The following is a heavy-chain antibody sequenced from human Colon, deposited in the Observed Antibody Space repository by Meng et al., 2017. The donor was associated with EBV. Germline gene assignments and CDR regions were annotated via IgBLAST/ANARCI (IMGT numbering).Heavy chain of an antibody. Sequence: LQRSGLDCASPLRTTPPTSLASQASLRSVAPDLIWARHPPGKCLEWIGYIYYSGSTYYNPSLRSRITISGDTSKNQFSLRLRSVTAADTAVYYWASYGPCFGNNCPLSSFVHWGQGTLVTVSS. D-gene: IGHD1-20*01. CDR1: QASLRSVAPD. J-gene: IGHJ4*02. CDR3: ASYGPCFGNNCPLSSFVH. V-gene: IGHV4-30-4*01. CDR2: IYYSGST.